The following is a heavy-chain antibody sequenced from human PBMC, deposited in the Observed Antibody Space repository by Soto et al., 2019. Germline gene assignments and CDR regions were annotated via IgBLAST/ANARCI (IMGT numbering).Heavy chain of an antibody. V-gene: IGHV4-4*07. J-gene: IGHJ4*02. D-gene: IGHD6-19*01. CDR3: ARDSGSGWVYYFDY. CDR1: GGSISSYY. Sequence: KPSETLSLTCTVSGGSISSYYWSWIRQPAGKGLEWIGRIYTSGSTNYNPSLKSRVTMSVDTSKNQFSLKLSSVTAADTAVYYCARDSGSGWVYYFDYWGQGTLVTVSS. CDR2: IYTSGST.